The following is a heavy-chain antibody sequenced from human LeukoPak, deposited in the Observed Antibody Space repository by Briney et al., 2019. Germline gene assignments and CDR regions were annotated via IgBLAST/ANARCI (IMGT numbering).Heavy chain of an antibody. D-gene: IGHD3-16*01. J-gene: IGHJ4*02. CDR2: INHSGST. V-gene: IGHV4-34*01. CDR1: GGSISSYY. CDR3: AMGPIWAYDY. Sequence: SETLSLTCTVSGGSISSYYWSWIRQPPGKGLEWIGEINHSGSTNYNPSLKSRVTISVDTSKNQFSLKLSSVTAADTAVYYCAMGPIWAYDYWGQGTLVTVSS.